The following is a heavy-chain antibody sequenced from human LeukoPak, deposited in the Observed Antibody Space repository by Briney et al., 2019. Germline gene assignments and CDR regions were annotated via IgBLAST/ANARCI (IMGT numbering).Heavy chain of an antibody. V-gene: IGHV3-48*03. J-gene: IGHJ5*02. CDR1: GFTFSSYE. CDR2: ISSSGSTI. Sequence: PGGSLRLSCAASGFTFSSYEMNWVRQAPGKGLEWVSYISSSGSTIYYPDSVKGRFTISRDNAKNSLYLQMNSLRAEDTAVYYCARESGGYSSSWYVLGWFDPWGQGTLVTVSS. D-gene: IGHD6-13*01. CDR3: ARESGGYSSSWYVLGWFDP.